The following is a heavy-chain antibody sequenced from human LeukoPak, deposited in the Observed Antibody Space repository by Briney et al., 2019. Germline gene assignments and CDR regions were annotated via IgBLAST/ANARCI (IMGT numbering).Heavy chain of an antibody. CDR2: ITASGTAM. CDR3: ASSGSYRFDY. Sequence: PGGSLRLSCAASGFTFSSYSVNWVRQAPGKGLEWVSHITASGTAMFYADSVKGRFTISRDNAKNSLYLQMNSLRDEDTAVYYCASSGSYRFDYRGQGTLVTVSS. J-gene: IGHJ4*02. D-gene: IGHD1-26*01. V-gene: IGHV3-48*02. CDR1: GFTFSSYS.